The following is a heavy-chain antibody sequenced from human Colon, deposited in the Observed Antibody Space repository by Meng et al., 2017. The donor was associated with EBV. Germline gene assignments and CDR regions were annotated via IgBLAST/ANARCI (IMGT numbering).Heavy chain of an antibody. CDR1: GGSFSGYY. V-gene: IGHV4-34*01. CDR3: ARGPYCGGDCYWFDP. J-gene: IGHJ5*02. D-gene: IGHD2-21*02. CDR2: IYHGGT. Sequence: QVQLQQWGAGLLKPSETLSLTCAVYGGSFSGYYWSWIRQPPGKGLGWIGYIYHGGTTYNTSLKSRVTISVDNSKNQFSLRLTSVTAADTAVYYCARGPYCGGDCYWFDPWGQGTLVTVSS.